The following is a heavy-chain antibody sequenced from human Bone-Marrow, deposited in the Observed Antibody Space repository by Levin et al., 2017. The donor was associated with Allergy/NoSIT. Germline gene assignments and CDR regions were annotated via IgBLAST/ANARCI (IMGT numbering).Heavy chain of an antibody. D-gene: IGHD2-21*02. V-gene: IGHV3-11*01. CDR3: ARNRGSVVVTGIDY. Sequence: GGSLRLSCAASGFIFSDYYMSWIRQAPGKGLEWVSYIDSSGSTIDYADSVKGRFTISRDNAKKSLYLQMNSLRAEDTAVYYCARNRGSVVVTGIDYWGQGSLVTVSS. CDR2: IDSSGSTI. CDR1: GFIFSDYY. J-gene: IGHJ4*02.